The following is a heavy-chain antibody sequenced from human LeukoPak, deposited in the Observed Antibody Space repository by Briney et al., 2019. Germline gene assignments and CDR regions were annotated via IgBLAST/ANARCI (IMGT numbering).Heavy chain of an antibody. D-gene: IGHD1-26*01. J-gene: IGHJ4*02. CDR2: IYSGGST. Sequence: PGGSLRLSCAASGFTVSSNYMSWVRQAPGKGLEWVSVIYSGGSTYYADSVKGRFTISRDNSKNTLYLQMNSLRAEDTAVYYCARDSVGATGGDYYFDYWGQGTLVTVSS. CDR3: ARDSVGATGGDYYFDY. V-gene: IGHV3-66*01. CDR1: GFTVSSNY.